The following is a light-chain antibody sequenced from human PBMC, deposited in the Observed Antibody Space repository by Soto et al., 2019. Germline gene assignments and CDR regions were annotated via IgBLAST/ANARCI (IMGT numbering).Light chain of an antibody. J-gene: IGKJ4*01. V-gene: IGKV1-39*01. CDR1: QSISSY. CDR3: QQSYSTLLT. Sequence: DFQMTQSPYSLSASVGDRVTINFRASQSISSYLNWYQQKPGKAPKLLIYAASSLQSGVPSRFSGSGSGTDFTLTISSLQPEDFATYYCQQSYSTLLTFGGGTKVDIK. CDR2: AAS.